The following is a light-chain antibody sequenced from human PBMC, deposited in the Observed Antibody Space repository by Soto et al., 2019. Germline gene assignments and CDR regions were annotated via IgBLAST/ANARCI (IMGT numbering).Light chain of an antibody. CDR2: AAS. CDR1: QGISNY. CDR3: QKYNSAPLT. J-gene: IGKJ4*01. Sequence: DIQMTQSPSSLSASVGDRVTITCRANQGISNYLAWYQQKPGKVPKLLIYAASTLQSGVPSRFSGSGSGTDFTLTISSLQPEDVATYYCQKYNSAPLTFGRGTKVEIK. V-gene: IGKV1-27*01.